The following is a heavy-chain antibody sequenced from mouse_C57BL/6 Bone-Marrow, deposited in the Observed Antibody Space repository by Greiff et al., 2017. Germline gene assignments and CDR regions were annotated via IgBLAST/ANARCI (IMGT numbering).Heavy chain of an antibody. V-gene: IGHV1-4*01. D-gene: IGHD4-1*01. CDR1: GYTFTSYT. CDR2: INPSSGYT. CDR3: ASWDALYYAMDD. J-gene: IGHJ4*01. Sequence: VQLQESGAELARPGASVKMSCKASGYTFTSYTMHWVKQRPGQGLEWIGYINPSSGYTKYNQKFKDKATLTADKSSSTAYMQLSSLTSEDSAVYYCASWDALYYAMDDWGKGTSVTVSS.